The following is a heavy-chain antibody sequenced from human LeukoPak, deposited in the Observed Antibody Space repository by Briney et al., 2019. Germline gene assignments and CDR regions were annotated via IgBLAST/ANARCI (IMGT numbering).Heavy chain of an antibody. V-gene: IGHV3-7*03. CDR1: GFTFSSYW. CDR2: INQDGSEK. Sequence: GGSLRLSCEASGFTFSSYWMSWVRQAPGKGLEWVANINQDGSEKYYVDSVKGRFTISRDNAKNSLYLQMNSLRAEDVALYYCTRSTGWYNYFDYWGQGALVTVSS. D-gene: IGHD6-19*01. CDR3: TRSTGWYNYFDY. J-gene: IGHJ4*02.